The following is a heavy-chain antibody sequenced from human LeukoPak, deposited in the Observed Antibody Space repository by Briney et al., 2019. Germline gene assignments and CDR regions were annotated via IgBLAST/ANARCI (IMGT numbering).Heavy chain of an antibody. D-gene: IGHD4-17*01. J-gene: IGHJ4*02. CDR2: ISGSDGST. CDR3: AKDLYGDYHPDY. Sequence: GGSLRLSCAASGFTFSSYAMTWVRQAPAKGLEWVSTISGSDGSTYYADSVKGRFTISRDNSKNTLYLQMNSLRAEDTALYYCAKDLYGDYHPDYWGQGTLVTVSS. CDR1: GFTFSSYA. V-gene: IGHV3-23*01.